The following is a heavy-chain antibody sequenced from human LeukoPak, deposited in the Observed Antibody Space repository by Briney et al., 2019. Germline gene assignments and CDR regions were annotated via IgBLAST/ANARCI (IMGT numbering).Heavy chain of an antibody. Sequence: PGGSLRLSCAVSGFTFSSYEMNWVRQAPGKGLEWVSYISSSGSAIYYADSVKGRFTISRDHAKNSLYLQMNSLRAEDTAVYYCARANYYDTSGFDYWGQGTLVTVSS. V-gene: IGHV3-48*03. CDR1: GFTFSSYE. D-gene: IGHD3-22*01. CDR3: ARANYYDTSGFDY. CDR2: ISSSGSAI. J-gene: IGHJ4*02.